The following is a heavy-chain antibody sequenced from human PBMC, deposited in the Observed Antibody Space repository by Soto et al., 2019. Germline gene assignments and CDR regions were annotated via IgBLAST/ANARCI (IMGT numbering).Heavy chain of an antibody. Sequence: QVHLVESGGGVVQPGRSLRLSCEASGFTFSNYGTHWVRQAPGEGLDWVAHISYDGSNEHYTDSVKGRFTISRDNSKNMVFLHMNSLRPEDTAVYHCAKDTYFRDSSGYYVFDYWGQGTLVTVSS. D-gene: IGHD3-22*01. V-gene: IGHV3-30*18. CDR3: AKDTYFRDSSGYYVFDY. CDR2: ISYDGSNE. CDR1: GFTFSNYG. J-gene: IGHJ4*02.